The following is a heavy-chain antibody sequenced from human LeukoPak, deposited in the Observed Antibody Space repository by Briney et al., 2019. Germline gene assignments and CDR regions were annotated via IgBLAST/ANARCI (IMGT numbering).Heavy chain of an antibody. CDR1: GYTLTELS. J-gene: IGHJ6*02. V-gene: IGHV1-24*01. Sequence: GASVKVSCKVSGYTLTELSMHWVRQAPGKGLEWMGGFDPEDGETIYAQKFQGRVTMTEDTSTDTAYMELSSLRSEDTAVYYCATDSEYSSPPRGYYYYYGMDVWGQGTTVTVSS. CDR2: FDPEDGET. CDR3: ATDSEYSSPPRGYYYYYGMDV. D-gene: IGHD6-6*01.